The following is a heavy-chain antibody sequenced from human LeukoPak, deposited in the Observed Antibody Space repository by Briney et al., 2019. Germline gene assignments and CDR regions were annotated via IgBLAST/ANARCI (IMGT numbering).Heavy chain of an antibody. J-gene: IGHJ5*02. D-gene: IGHD3-10*01. V-gene: IGHV1-18*01. Sequence: GASVKVSCKASGYTFTSYSISWLRQAPGQGLEVMGWISAYNGNTNYAQKLQGRVTMTTDTSTSTAYMELRSLSSDATAVYYCARGYGFGELSWFDPWGQGTLVTVSS. CDR3: ARGYGFGELSWFDP. CDR2: ISAYNGNT. CDR1: GYTFTSYS.